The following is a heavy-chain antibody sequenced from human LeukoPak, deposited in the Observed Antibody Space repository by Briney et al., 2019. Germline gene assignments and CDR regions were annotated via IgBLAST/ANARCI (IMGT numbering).Heavy chain of an antibody. CDR2: ILYNGNT. J-gene: IGHJ4*02. V-gene: IGHV4-59*01. CDR1: GVSISRYY. Sequence: KPSETLSLTCIVSGVSISRYYWGWIRQPPGKGLEFIGYILYNGNTNYNPSLESRVTISVDTSKNHFSLKLSSVTAADTAVYFCAQESRHGYNYLEYWVQGIVVSVSA. D-gene: IGHD5-24*01. CDR3: AQESRHGYNYLEY.